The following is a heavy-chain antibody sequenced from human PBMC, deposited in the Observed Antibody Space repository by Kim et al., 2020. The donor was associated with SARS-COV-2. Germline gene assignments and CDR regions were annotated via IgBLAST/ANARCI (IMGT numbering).Heavy chain of an antibody. CDR2: ISSNGGST. J-gene: IGHJ6*02. D-gene: IGHD3-3*01. CDR3: ARDFTTWGNYDFWSGYPYYDGMDV. Sequence: GGSLRLSCAASGFTFSSYAMHWVRQAPGKGLEYVSAISSNGGSTYYANSVKGRFTISRDNSKNTLYLQMGSLRAEDMAVYYCARDFTTWGNYDFWSGYPYYDGMDVWGQGTTVTVSS. CDR1: GFTFSSYA. V-gene: IGHV3-64*01.